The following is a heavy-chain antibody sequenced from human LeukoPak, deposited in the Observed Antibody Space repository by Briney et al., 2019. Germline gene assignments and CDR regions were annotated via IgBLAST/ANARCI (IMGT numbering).Heavy chain of an antibody. CDR3: ARELGSSVAFDI. Sequence: GGSLRLSCSVSGFILGDYAMSWVCQAPGKGLEWVSSISSSSSYIYYADSVKGRFTISRDNAKNSLYLRMNSLRAEDTAVYYCARELGSSVAFDIWGQGTMVTVSS. J-gene: IGHJ3*02. V-gene: IGHV3-21*01. CDR1: GFILGDYA. CDR2: ISSSSSYI. D-gene: IGHD1-26*01.